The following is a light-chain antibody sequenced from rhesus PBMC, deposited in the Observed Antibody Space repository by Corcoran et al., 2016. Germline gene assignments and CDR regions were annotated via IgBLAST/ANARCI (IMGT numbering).Light chain of an antibody. Sequence: EIVMTQSPATLSLSPGERATLSCRASQSVSNNLAWYQRKPGQAPRLLINGASIRDPGIPAMFSGSWSATDFTRTINSLEPEDFAVYYCQQYSNWLTFGGGTRVEIK. V-gene: IGKV3-42*03. J-gene: IGKJ4*01. CDR1: QSVSNN. CDR3: QQYSNWLT. CDR2: GAS.